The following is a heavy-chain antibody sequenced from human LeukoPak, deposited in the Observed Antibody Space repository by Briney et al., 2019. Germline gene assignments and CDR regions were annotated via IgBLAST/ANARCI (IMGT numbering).Heavy chain of an antibody. V-gene: IGHV4-59*01. CDR3: ARGARTFDY. D-gene: IGHD1-7*01. CDR1: GGPITNSY. CDR2: IYYSGST. Sequence: PSETLSLTCTVSGGPITNSYWSWIRQPPGKGLESIGYIYYSGSTNYNPSLNSRVTISVDTSENQFSLKLTSVTAADTAVYYCARGARTFDYWGQGTLVTVSS. J-gene: IGHJ4*02.